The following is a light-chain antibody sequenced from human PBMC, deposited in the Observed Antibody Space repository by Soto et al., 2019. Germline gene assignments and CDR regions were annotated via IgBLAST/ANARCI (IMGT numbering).Light chain of an antibody. Sequence: DVVMTQSPLSLPVTLGQRPSIVCRSNKSLVHSDGIAYFSWFQQRPGRSPRRLIYMVSNRASGVPDRFSGSGSGTDVTLKISRVEAEDVGVYYCMQGTHWPWTFGQGTKVDIK. CDR2: MVS. J-gene: IGKJ1*01. CDR3: MQGTHWPWT. V-gene: IGKV2-30*02. CDR1: KSLVHSDGIAY.